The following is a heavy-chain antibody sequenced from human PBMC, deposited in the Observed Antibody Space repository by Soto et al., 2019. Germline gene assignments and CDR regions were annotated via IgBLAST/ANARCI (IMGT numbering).Heavy chain of an antibody. CDR1: GGSLSSYY. J-gene: IGHJ5*02. Sequence: PSETLSLTCTVSGGSLSSYYWSWIRQPPGKGLEWIGYIYYTDTANYNPSLSSRVTISEDTSKNQFSLKLSSVTAADTAVYYCARGYYDSSGYSLDHWGQGTLVTVSS. CDR2: IYYTDTA. CDR3: ARGYYDSSGYSLDH. D-gene: IGHD3-22*01. V-gene: IGHV4-59*01.